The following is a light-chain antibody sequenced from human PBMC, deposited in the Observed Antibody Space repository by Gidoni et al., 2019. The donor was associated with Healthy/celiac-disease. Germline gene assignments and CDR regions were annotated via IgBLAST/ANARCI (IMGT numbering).Light chain of an antibody. Sequence: EIVLTQSPATLSVSPGDRATLSCRASQSVSSNLAWYQQKPGLAPRLLGYGASTRATGIPAKFSGSGSGTECTLTISSLQSEDFAVYDCQQYNNWPRTFGQGTKVEIK. J-gene: IGKJ1*01. V-gene: IGKV3-15*01. CDR1: QSVSSN. CDR2: GAS. CDR3: QQYNNWPRT.